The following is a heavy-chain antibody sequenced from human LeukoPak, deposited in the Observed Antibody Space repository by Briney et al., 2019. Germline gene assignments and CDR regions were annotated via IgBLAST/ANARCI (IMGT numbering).Heavy chain of an antibody. Sequence: ASVKVSCKASGYTFTGYYMHWVRQAPGQGLEWMGWINPNSGGTNYAQKFQGRVTMTRDTSISTAYMELSRLRSDDTAVYYCARARGCSSTSCYGGKIDYWGQGTLVTVSS. CDR1: GYTFTGYY. V-gene: IGHV1-2*02. CDR3: ARARGCSSTSCYGGKIDY. J-gene: IGHJ4*02. CDR2: INPNSGGT. D-gene: IGHD2-2*01.